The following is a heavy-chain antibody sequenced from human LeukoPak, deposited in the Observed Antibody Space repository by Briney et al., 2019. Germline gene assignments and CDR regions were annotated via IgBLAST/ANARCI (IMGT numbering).Heavy chain of an antibody. D-gene: IGHD3-3*01. CDR1: GGSISSGGYY. V-gene: IGHV4-31*03. Sequence: SQTLSLTCTVSGGSISSGGYYWSWIRQHPGKGLEWIGYIYYSGSTYYNPSLKSRVTISVDTSKNQCSLKLSSVTAADTAVYYCARDARYYDFWSGYPEHHYYYMDVWGKGTTVTVSS. J-gene: IGHJ6*03. CDR3: ARDARYYDFWSGYPEHHYYYMDV. CDR2: IYYSGST.